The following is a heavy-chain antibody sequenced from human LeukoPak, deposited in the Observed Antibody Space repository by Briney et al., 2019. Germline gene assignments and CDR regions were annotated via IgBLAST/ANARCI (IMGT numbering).Heavy chain of an antibody. J-gene: IGHJ4*02. CDR1: GGSISSYY. D-gene: IGHD2-15*01. Sequence: SETLSLTCTVSGGSISSYYWSSIRQPPGKGLEWIGYIYYSGSTNYNPSLKSRVTKSVDTSKNQFSLKLSSVTAADTAVYYCARYIVVVGFDYWGQGTLVTVSS. CDR3: ARYIVVVGFDY. CDR2: IYYSGST. V-gene: IGHV4-59*12.